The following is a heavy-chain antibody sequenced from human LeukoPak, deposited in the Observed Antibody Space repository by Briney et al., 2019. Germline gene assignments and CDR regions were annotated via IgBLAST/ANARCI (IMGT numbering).Heavy chain of an antibody. J-gene: IGHJ4*02. CDR3: AKDILGGSVLDY. CDR2: MSGSGGST. V-gene: IGHV3-23*01. Sequence: PGRSLRLSCAASGLTFSRSAMSCVRQATGKGLEWASAMSGSGGSTYEADSGKGRFTISRDNSKNTLYLQMNSLRAEDTAVYHCAKDILGGSVLDYWGQGTLVTVSS. CDR1: GLTFSRSA. D-gene: IGHD3-16*01.